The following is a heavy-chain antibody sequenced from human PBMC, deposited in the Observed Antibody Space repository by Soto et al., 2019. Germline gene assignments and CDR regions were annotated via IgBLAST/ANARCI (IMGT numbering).Heavy chain of an antibody. CDR1: GATFSGYA. D-gene: IGHD6-19*01. J-gene: IGHJ4*02. CDR3: VVMGNVAVSNPRSFDY. CDR2: IVPIFETL. V-gene: IGHV1-69*18. Sequence: QVQLVQSGAEVKKPGSSVKVSCKASGATFSGYAINWVRQAPGHGLAWLGRIVPIFETLNYAERFQGRGAITADESTTTVYMELTNLTHEDTAVYYCVVMGNVAVSNPRSFDYWGQGTQVTVSS.